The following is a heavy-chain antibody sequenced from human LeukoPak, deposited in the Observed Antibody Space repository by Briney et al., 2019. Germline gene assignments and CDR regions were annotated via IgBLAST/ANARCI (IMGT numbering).Heavy chain of an antibody. V-gene: IGHV1-24*01. D-gene: IGHD1-14*01. CDR3: AKGTRNSWFDP. Sequence: ASVKVSCKVSGYTLTELSMHWVRQAPGKGLEWMGGFDPEDGETFYAQKFQGRVTMTEDTSTETAYMQLSSLRSEDTAVYYCAKGTRNSWFDPWREGPLLTVP. J-gene: IGHJ5*02. CDR1: GYTLTELS. CDR2: FDPEDGET.